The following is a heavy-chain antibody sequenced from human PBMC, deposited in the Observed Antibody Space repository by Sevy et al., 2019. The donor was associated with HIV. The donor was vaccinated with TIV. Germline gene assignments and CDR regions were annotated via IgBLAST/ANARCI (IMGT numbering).Heavy chain of an antibody. CDR2: IKQDGSEK. CDR3: AMGYGDYDRVYYGMDV. J-gene: IGHJ6*02. CDR1: GFTFSSYW. V-gene: IGHV3-7*01. Sequence: GGSLRLSCAASGFTFSSYWMSWVRQAPGKGLEWVANIKQDGSEKYYVDSVKGRFTISRDNAKNSLYLQMNSLRAEDTAVYYCAMGYGDYDRVYYGMDVWGQGTTVTVSS. D-gene: IGHD4-17*01.